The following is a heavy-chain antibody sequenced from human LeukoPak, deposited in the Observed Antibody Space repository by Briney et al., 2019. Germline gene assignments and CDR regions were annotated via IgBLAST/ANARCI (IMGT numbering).Heavy chain of an antibody. D-gene: IGHD2-21*02. CDR2: ISGSGVTA. Sequence: GGSVRLACAASGLTFRNYVISWVRQAPGKGLEWVSGISGSGVTAYYADSVKGRFTISRDSSKNTLYLQMNSLRADDTAVYYCAKEAPYCGGDCYGVFDYWGQGNLVTVSS. V-gene: IGHV3-23*01. J-gene: IGHJ4*02. CDR1: GLTFRNYV. CDR3: AKEAPYCGGDCYGVFDY.